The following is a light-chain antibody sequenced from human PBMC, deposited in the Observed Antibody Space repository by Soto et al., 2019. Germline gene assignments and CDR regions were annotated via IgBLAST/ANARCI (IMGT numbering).Light chain of an antibody. Sequence: DIQMTQSPSSLSASVRDRVTITCRASHSIRSHLNWYQQRPGKAPKLLIYAASSLQSGVPSRFSGAGFGTDFTLTISSLQPEDFATYFCQQSYNPPYTFGQGTKLEIK. V-gene: IGKV1-39*01. J-gene: IGKJ2*01. CDR2: AAS. CDR1: HSIRSH. CDR3: QQSYNPPYT.